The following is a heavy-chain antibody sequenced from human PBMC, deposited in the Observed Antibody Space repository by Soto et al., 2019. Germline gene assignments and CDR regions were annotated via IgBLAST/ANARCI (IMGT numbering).Heavy chain of an antibody. CDR2: IWYDGSNK. CDR1: GFTFSSYG. J-gene: IGHJ4*02. V-gene: IGHV3-33*01. CDR3: ARANVEMATIYGRYFDY. Sequence: PGGSLRLSCAASGFTFSSYGMHWVRQAPGKGLEWVAVIWYDGSNKYYADSVKGRFTISRDNSKNTLYLQMNSLRAEDTAVYYCARANVEMATIYGRYFDYWDQGTLVTVSS. D-gene: IGHD3-10*01.